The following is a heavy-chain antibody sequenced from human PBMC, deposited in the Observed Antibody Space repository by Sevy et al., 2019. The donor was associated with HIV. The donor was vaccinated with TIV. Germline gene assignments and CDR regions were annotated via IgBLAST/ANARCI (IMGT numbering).Heavy chain of an antibody. CDR1: GDSVSTSSAT. CDR3: ARGDELNAYYYGMDV. V-gene: IGHV6-1*01. Sequence: QSQTLSLTCAISGDSVSTSSATWNWSRQSPSRGLEWLGRIYYRSKWYSDYEVSVKGRVTINPDTSKNQFSLHLESVTPEDTAVYFCARGDELNAYYYGMDVWGQGTTVTVSS. D-gene: IGHD1-7*01. CDR2: IYYRSKWYS. J-gene: IGHJ6*02.